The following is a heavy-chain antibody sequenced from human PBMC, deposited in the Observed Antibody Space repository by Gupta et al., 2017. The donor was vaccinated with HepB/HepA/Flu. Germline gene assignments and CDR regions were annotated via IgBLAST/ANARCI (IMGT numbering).Heavy chain of an antibody. V-gene: IGHV3-7*01. D-gene: IGHD1-7*01. CDR3: AKGGTTLDY. CDR1: GFTFSNYW. J-gene: IGHJ4*02. Sequence: EVQLVESGGGLVQPGGSLRLSWAASGFTFSNYWMSWVRQAPGKGLEWVANIKKDGSEKTYVDSVKGRFTISRDNAKNSVYLQMNSLRAEDTAVYYCAKGGTTLDYWGQGTLVTVSS. CDR2: IKKDGSEK.